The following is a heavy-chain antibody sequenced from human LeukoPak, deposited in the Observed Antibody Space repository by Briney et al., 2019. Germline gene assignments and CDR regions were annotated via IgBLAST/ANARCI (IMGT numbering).Heavy chain of an antibody. J-gene: IGHJ5*02. CDR2: INPNSGGT. V-gene: IGHV1-2*02. CDR1: GYSFSDYY. CDR3: ARADRLDGGPYLIGP. D-gene: IGHD2-21*01. Sequence: GASVKVSCKTSGYSFSDYYTHWVRQAPGQGLEWMGWINPNSGGTSSAQKFQGRVTMTRDTSITTVYMEVSWLTSGDTAIYYCARADRLDGGPYLIGPWGQGTLVTVSS.